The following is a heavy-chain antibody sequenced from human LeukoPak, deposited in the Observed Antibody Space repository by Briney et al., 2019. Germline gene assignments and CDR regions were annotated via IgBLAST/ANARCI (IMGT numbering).Heavy chain of an antibody. CDR3: ARVGRDYDSSGYYYSPYYYYYYMDI. CDR2: ISSSGSTL. CDR1: GFSFSDYY. Sequence: GGSLRLSCAASGFSFSDYYMTWIRQAPGRGLEWVSYISSSGSTLYYADSVKGRFTISRDNAKNTLYLQMNSLRAEDTAVYYCARVGRDYDSSGYYYSPYYYYYYMDIWGKGTTVTVSS. J-gene: IGHJ6*03. V-gene: IGHV3-11*04. D-gene: IGHD3-22*01.